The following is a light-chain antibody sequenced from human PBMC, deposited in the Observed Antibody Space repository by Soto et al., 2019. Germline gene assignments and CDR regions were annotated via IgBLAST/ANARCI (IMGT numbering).Light chain of an antibody. CDR3: QQSHSIPHT. J-gene: IGKJ2*01. CDR1: QSISNY. Sequence: DIQMTQSPSSLSASVGDRVTITCRASQSISNYLNWYQQQPGKAPKFLIYAASSLQSGVPSRFSGSGSGTDFTLTISSLQPEDFATYYCQQSHSIPHTFGQGTKLEIK. CDR2: AAS. V-gene: IGKV1-39*01.